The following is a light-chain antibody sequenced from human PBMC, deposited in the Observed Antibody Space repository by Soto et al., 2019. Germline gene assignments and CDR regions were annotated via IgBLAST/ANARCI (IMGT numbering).Light chain of an antibody. CDR3: QQSYSTPA. Sequence: DIQMTQSPSSLSASVGDRVTITCRAIQSISSYLNWYQQKPGKAPKLLIYAASSLQSGVPSRFSGSGSGTDFTLTISSLQPEDFATYYCQQSYSTPAFGQGTKVDIK. J-gene: IGKJ1*01. CDR2: AAS. V-gene: IGKV1-39*01. CDR1: QSISSY.